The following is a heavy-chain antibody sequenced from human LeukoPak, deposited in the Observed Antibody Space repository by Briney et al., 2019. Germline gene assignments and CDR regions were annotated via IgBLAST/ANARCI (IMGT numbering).Heavy chain of an antibody. Sequence: PSETLSLTCTVSGGSISSGSYYWSWIRQPAGKGLERIGRIYTSGSTNYNPSLKSRVTISVDTSKNQFSLKLSSVTAADTAVYYCAREVEMATKSYYYYMDVWGKGTTVTISS. CDR2: IYTSGST. V-gene: IGHV4-61*02. CDR3: AREVEMATKSYYYYMDV. CDR1: GGSISSGSYY. D-gene: IGHD5-24*01. J-gene: IGHJ6*03.